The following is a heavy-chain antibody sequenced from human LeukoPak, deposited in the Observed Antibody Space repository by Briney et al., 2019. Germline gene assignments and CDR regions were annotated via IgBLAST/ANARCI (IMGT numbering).Heavy chain of an antibody. D-gene: IGHD2-15*01. J-gene: IGHJ4*02. Sequence: PETLSLTCAVYGESLNSYYWSWVRQPPGEGLEWIGEIYESGTTKYNPSLKSRVAISMVPSKQQFSLRLSSVTAADTAVYYCARGAWATRLASWGLGTPVIVSS. CDR2: IYESGTT. V-gene: IGHV4-34*01. CDR3: ARGAWATRLAS. CDR1: GESLNSYY.